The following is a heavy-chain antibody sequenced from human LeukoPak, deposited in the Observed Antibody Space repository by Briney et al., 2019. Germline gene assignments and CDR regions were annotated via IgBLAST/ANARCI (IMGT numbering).Heavy chain of an antibody. D-gene: IGHD7-27*01. CDR3: ARMGTRVWYFDL. V-gene: IGHV3-53*01. CDR2: IYSGGST. Sequence: GGSLRLSCAASGFTFSDYWMSWVRQAPGKGLEWVSVIYSGGSTYYADSVKGRFTISRDNSKNTLYLQMNSLRAEDTAVYYCARMGTRVWYFDLWGRGTLVTVSS. CDR1: GFTFSDYW. J-gene: IGHJ2*01.